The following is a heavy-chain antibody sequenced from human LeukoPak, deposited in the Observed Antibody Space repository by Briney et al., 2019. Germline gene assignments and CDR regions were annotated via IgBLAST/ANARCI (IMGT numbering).Heavy chain of an antibody. J-gene: IGHJ4*02. D-gene: IGHD3-10*01. CDR2: IYHSGST. Sequence: PSGTLSLTCAVSSGSISSSNWWSWVRQPPDKGLEWIGEIYHSGSTNYNPSLKSRVTISVDTSKNQFSLKLSSVTAADTAVYYCARQIDGFGEFDYFDYWGQGTLVTVSS. V-gene: IGHV4-4*02. CDR3: ARQIDGFGEFDYFDY. CDR1: SGSISSSNW.